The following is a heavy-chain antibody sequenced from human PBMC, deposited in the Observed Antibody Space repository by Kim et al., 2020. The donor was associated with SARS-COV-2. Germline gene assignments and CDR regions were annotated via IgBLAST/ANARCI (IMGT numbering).Heavy chain of an antibody. J-gene: IGHJ4*02. V-gene: IGHV3-64*01. Sequence: GGSLRLSCVASGFTFNTYIMHWVRQGPGKGLEYVSMISSNGGSIYYASSVKGRFTISRDNSKNMLYLQMDNLKSEDMGVYYCARGGLPTAAYYFDYWGQG. CDR1: GFTFNTYI. CDR3: ARGGLPTAAYYFDY. CDR2: ISSNGGSI. D-gene: IGHD2-2*01.